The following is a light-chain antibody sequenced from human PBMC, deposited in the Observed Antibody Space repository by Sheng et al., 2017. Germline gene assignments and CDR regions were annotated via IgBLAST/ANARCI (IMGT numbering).Light chain of an antibody. CDR2: RDT. CDR3: QVWDSSTHVI. Sequence: SYDLTQPLSVSVALGQTARITCGGSYIGSKIVHWYQQRPGQAPVLLIYRDTYRPSEIPERFSGSNSGNTATLTISRAQDGDEADYYCQVWDSSTHVIFGGGTKLIVL. V-gene: IGLV3-9*01. CDR1: YIGSKI. J-gene: IGLJ2*01.